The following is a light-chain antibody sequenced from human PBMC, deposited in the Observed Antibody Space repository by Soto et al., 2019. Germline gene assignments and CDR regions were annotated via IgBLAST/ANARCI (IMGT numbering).Light chain of an antibody. CDR2: DNT. CDR1: GSNIGAGYD. Sequence: QSVLTQPPSVSAAPGQRVTISCSGSGSNIGAGYDVHWYQQLPGSAPQLLIYDNTNRPSGVPDRFSGSRSGTSASLAITRLQAEDEADYYCQSYDTGLTGHVLFGGGTKLTVL. CDR3: QSYDTGLTGHVL. J-gene: IGLJ2*01. V-gene: IGLV1-40*01.